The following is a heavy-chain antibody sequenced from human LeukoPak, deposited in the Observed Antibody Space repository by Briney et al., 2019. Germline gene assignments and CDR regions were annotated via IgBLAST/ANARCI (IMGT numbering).Heavy chain of an antibody. D-gene: IGHD3-10*01. CDR1: GFTFSSYW. CDR3: AREPAYGSGSYTGGFDY. J-gene: IGHJ4*02. Sequence: GGSLRLSCAASGFTFSSYWMNWVRQAPGKGLEWVSYISSSGSTIYYADSVKGRFTISRDNAKNSLYLQMNSLRAEDTAVYYCAREPAYGSGSYTGGFDYWGQGTLVTVSS. CDR2: ISSSGSTI. V-gene: IGHV3-48*04.